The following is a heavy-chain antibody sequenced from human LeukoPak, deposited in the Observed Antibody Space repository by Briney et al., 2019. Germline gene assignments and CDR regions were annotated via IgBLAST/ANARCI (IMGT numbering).Heavy chain of an antibody. J-gene: IGHJ4*02. CDR3: ARERFDFWSGSSGYFDC. Sequence: PGGSLRLSCAASGFTFSSYSMNWVRQAPGQGLEWVSYISSSSSTIYYADSVQGRFTISRDNAKNSLYLQMNSLRAEDTAVYYCARERFDFWSGSSGYFDCWGQGTLVTVSS. V-gene: IGHV3-48*04. D-gene: IGHD3-3*01. CDR2: ISSSSSTI. CDR1: GFTFSSYS.